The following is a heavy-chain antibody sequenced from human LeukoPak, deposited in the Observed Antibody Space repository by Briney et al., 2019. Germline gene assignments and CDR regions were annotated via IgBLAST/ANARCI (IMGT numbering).Heavy chain of an antibody. CDR1: GGSISSSSYY. J-gene: IGHJ5*02. V-gene: IGHV4-39*01. Sequence: PSETLSLTCTVSGGSISSSSYYWGWIRQPPGKGLEWIGSIYYSGSTYYNPSLKSRVTISVDTSKNQFSLKLSSVTAADTAVYYCARGYGSGSTNWFDPWGQGTLVTVSS. CDR3: ARGYGSGSTNWFDP. CDR2: IYYSGST. D-gene: IGHD3-10*01.